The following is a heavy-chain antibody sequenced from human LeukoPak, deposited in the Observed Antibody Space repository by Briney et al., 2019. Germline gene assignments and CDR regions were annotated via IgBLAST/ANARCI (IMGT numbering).Heavy chain of an antibody. J-gene: IGHJ6*03. V-gene: IGHV3-20*03. D-gene: IGHD6-6*01. Sequence: GGCLRLSSAASGLTFYDYGMSWVSPAPGERGEWGSGINWNGGSIGYADSVKGRFTISRDNAKNSLYLQMNSLRAEDTALYYCARGGSSVPYYMDVWGKGTTVTVSS. CDR3: ARGGSSVPYYMDV. CDR1: GLTFYDYG. CDR2: INWNGGSI.